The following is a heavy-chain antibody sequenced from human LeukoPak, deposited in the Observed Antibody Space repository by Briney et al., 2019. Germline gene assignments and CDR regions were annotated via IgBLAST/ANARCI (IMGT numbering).Heavy chain of an antibody. CDR2: INHSGST. J-gene: IGHJ5*02. CDR3: ARRSRYYYGSGIGWFDP. V-gene: IGHV4-34*01. Sequence: PSETLSLTCVVYGGSFSGYYWSWIRQPPGKGLEWIGEINHSGSTNYNPSLKSRVTISVDTSKNQFSLKLSSVTAADTAVYYCARRSRYYYGSGIGWFDPWGQGTLVTVSS. D-gene: IGHD3-10*01. CDR1: GGSFSGYY.